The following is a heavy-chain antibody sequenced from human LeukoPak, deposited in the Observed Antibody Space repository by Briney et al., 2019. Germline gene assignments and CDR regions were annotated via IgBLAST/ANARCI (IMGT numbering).Heavy chain of an antibody. V-gene: IGHV3-48*03. CDR2: MSRSGSTI. D-gene: IGHD3-10*02. CDR1: GFTFSSYE. CDR3: AELGITMIGGV. Sequence: PGGSLRLSCAASGFTFSSYEMNWVRQAPGKGLEGFSYMSRSGSTIYYADSVKGRFTIARDKAKNSLYLQMNSLRAEDTAVYYCAELGITMIGGVWGKGTTVTISS. J-gene: IGHJ6*04.